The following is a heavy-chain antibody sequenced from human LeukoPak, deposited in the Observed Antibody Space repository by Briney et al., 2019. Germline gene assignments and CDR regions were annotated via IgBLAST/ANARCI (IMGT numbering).Heavy chain of an antibody. V-gene: IGHV1-69*05. J-gene: IGHJ3*02. Sequence: SVKVSCKASGGTFSSYAISWVRQAPGQGLEWMGGIIPIFGTANYAQKFQGRVTMTRDVSTSTVYMQLSSLRSEDTAVYYCARAVVTSPRSAFDIWGQGTMVTVSS. CDR2: IIPIFGTA. D-gene: IGHD4-23*01. CDR3: ARAVVTSPRSAFDI. CDR1: GGTFSSYA.